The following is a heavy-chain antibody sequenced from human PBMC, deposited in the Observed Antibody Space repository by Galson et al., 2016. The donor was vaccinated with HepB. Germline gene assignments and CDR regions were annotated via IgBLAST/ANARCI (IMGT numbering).Heavy chain of an antibody. J-gene: IGHJ6*04. D-gene: IGHD3-3*01. CDR2: ISYDGGNK. CDR3: AKDFWDLRGGHYYYGMDF. Sequence: SVRLSCAASGFIFTNYGMHWVRQAPGKGLEWVAVISYDGGNKYYADSVKGRFTISRDNSEKTVYLQMNSLRGEDTAVYYCAKDFWDLRGGHYYYGMDFWGKVTTVTVSS. V-gene: IGHV3-30*18. CDR1: GFIFTNYG.